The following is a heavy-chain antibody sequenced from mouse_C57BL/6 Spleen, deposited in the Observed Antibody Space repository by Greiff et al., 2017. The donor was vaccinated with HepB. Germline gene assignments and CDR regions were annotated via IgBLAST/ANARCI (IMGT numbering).Heavy chain of an antibody. V-gene: IGHV7-3*01. CDR1: GFTFTDYY. CDR3: ARYIPDGKVFAY. Sequence: EVQVVESGGGLVQPGGSLSLSCAASGFTFTDYYMSWVRQPPGKALEWLGFIRNKANGYTTEYSASVKGRFTISRDNSQSILYLQMNALRAEDSATYYCARYIPDGKVFAYWGQGTRVTVSA. J-gene: IGHJ3*01. D-gene: IGHD2-1*01. CDR2: IRNKANGYTT.